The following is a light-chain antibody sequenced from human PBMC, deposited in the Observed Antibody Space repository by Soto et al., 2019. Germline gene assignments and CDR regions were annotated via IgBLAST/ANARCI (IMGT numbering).Light chain of an antibody. CDR1: RTDVVDGYDY. CDR2: DVS. CDR3: TSYTSSTPFYV. V-gene: IGLV2-14*03. J-gene: IGLJ1*01. Sequence: QSALTQPASVSGSPGQSIAISCTGVRTDVVDGYDYVSWYQQHPGQAPQLIIYDVSNRPSGVSDRFSGSKSGNTASLTISGLQAEDEAEYYCTSYTSSTPFYVFRTGTKVTVL.